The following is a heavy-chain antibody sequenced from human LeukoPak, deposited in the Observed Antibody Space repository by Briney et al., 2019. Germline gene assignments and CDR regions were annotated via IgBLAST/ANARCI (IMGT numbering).Heavy chain of an antibody. CDR3: AKIWQQLVPYGPGGYFDY. J-gene: IGHJ4*02. D-gene: IGHD6-13*01. CDR1: GFTVSSNY. CDR2: IYSGGST. Sequence: GGSLRLSCAASGFTVSSNYMSWVRQAPGKGLEWVSVIYSGGSTYYADSVKGRFTISRDNSKNTLYLQMNSLRAEDTAVYYCAKIWQQLVPYGPGGYFDYWGQGTLVTVSS. V-gene: IGHV3-53*01.